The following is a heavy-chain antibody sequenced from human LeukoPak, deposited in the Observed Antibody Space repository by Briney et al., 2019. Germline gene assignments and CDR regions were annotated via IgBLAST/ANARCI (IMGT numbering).Heavy chain of an antibody. V-gene: IGHV5-51*01. J-gene: IGHJ4*02. CDR2: IYPGDSDT. CDR1: GYSFTSYW. CDR3: VRRSSSYPPYYFDY. Sequence: GESLKISCKGSGYSFTSYWIAWVRQMPGKGLEWMGIIYPGDSDTRYSPSFQGQVTISADKSISTAYLQWSSLEASDTAMYYCVRRSSSYPPYYFDYWGQGTLVTVSS. D-gene: IGHD6-6*01.